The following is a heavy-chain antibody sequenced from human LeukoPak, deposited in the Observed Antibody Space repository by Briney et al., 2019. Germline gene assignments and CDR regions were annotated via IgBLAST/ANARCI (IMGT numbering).Heavy chain of an antibody. D-gene: IGHD3-10*01. Sequence: GGPLRLSCEASGITFSSYWMHWVRQAPGKGLVWVSRINTDGSSTRYADPVKGRFTISRDNAKNTLYLQMNSLRVEDTAVYYCARAGTVGWAIDYWGQGTLVTVSS. V-gene: IGHV3-74*01. CDR3: ARAGTVGWAIDY. J-gene: IGHJ4*02. CDR1: GITFSSYW. CDR2: INTDGSST.